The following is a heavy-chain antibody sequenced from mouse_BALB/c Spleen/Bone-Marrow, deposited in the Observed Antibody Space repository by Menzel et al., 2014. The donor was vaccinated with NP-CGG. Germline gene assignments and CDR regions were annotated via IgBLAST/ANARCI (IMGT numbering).Heavy chain of an antibody. CDR3: ARSPDSNPSMDY. V-gene: IGHV1-52*01. D-gene: IGHD2-5*01. CDR2: MDPYDSEI. CDR1: GYTFTNYW. Sequence: VKLMESGAERVRPGASVKLSCKASGYTFTNYWMNWVKQRPEQGLEWIGRMDPYDSEIHYNQKFRDKAILTVDKSSRIAFMQLSSLTSEDSAVYYCARSPDSNPSMDYWGQGTSVTVSS. J-gene: IGHJ4*01.